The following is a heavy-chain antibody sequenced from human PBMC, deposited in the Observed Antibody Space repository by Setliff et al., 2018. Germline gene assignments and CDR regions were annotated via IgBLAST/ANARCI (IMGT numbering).Heavy chain of an antibody. D-gene: IGHD1-26*01. V-gene: IGHV5-51*01. CDR1: GYSFSAYW. Sequence: LGESLKISCKGSGYSFSAYWIGWVRQMPGKGLEWMGIIYPGDPDTRYSPSFQGQVTISADRSTAYLQWNSLKASDTAMFYCARLGGGGNNYFDYWGQGTLVTVSS. CDR3: ARLGGGGNNYFDY. CDR2: IYPGDPDT. J-gene: IGHJ4*02.